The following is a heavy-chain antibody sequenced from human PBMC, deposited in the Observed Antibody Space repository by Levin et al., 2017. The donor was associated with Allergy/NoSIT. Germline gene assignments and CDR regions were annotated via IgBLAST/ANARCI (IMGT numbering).Heavy chain of an antibody. CDR1: GGSISSSSYY. Sequence: SETLSLTCTVSGGSISSSSYYWGWIRQPPGKGLEWIGSIYYSGSTYYNPSLKSRVSISVDTSKNQFSLKLSSVTAADTAVYYCARQRGGTRLYGFDIWGQGTMVTVSS. CDR2: IYYSGST. J-gene: IGHJ3*02. V-gene: IGHV4-39*01. CDR3: ARQRGGTRLYGFDI. D-gene: IGHD1-14*01.